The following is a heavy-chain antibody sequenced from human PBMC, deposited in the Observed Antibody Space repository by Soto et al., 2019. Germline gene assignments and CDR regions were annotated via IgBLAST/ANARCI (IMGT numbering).Heavy chain of an antibody. Sequence: ASVKVSCKASGYTFTDYYIHWVRQAPGQGLEWMGWINPNSGGTNYAQKFQGRVTMTRDTSISTAYMELSRLISDDTAVYYCARGDVRVVASFDPWGQGALVTVSS. J-gene: IGHJ5*02. D-gene: IGHD2-15*01. CDR2: INPNSGGT. V-gene: IGHV1-2*02. CDR3: ARGDVRVVASFDP. CDR1: GYTFTDYY.